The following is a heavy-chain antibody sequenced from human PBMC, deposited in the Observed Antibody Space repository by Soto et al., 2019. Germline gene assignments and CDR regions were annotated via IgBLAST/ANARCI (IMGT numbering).Heavy chain of an antibody. J-gene: IGHJ6*04. CDR2: INPHSDDT. CDR3: ARGDIVATMDYYYYGMDV. CDR1: GYTFTGYY. Sequence: ASVKVSCKVSGYTFTGYYMHWVRQAPGQGLEWMGWINPHSDDTDYAQKFQGRVTMTRDTSISTAYMELSRLRSDDTAVYYCARGDIVATMDYYYYGMDVWGKGTTVTVSP. D-gene: IGHD5-12*01. V-gene: IGHV1-2*02.